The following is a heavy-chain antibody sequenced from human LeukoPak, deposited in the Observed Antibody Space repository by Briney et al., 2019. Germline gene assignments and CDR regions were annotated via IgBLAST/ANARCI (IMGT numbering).Heavy chain of an antibody. D-gene: IGHD3-3*01. J-gene: IGHJ4*02. CDR2: IYYSGST. CDR1: GGSISSSAYY. CDR3: ARSLVRGVVIMGGTVDY. V-gene: IGHV4-39*01. Sequence: KPSETLSLTCTVSGGSISSSAYYWGWIRQPPGKGLEWIGSIYYSGSTYYNPSLKSRVTISVDTSKNQFSLKLSSVTAADTAVYYCARSLVRGVVIMGGTVDYWGQGTLVTVSS.